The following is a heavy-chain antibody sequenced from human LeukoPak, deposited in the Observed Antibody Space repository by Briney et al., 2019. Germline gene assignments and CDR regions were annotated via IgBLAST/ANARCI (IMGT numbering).Heavy chain of an antibody. Sequence: GGSLRLSCEASGVTVSSNYMSWVRQAPGKGLERVSVLYSGGSLYYGDSVKGRFTISSDNSKKTLYLQMNNVRVEDTAMYYCARDRFGEGTVWGQGTSVTVSS. J-gene: IGHJ6*02. CDR2: LYSGGSL. D-gene: IGHD3-10*01. CDR1: GVTVSSNY. V-gene: IGHV3-53*01. CDR3: ARDRFGEGTV.